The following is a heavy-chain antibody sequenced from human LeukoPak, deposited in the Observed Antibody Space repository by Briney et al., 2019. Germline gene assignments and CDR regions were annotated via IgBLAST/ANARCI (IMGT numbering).Heavy chain of an antibody. D-gene: IGHD4-23*01. Sequence: GGSLRLSCAASGFTFSSYAMSWVRQAPGKGLEWVSAISGSGGSTYYADSVKGRFTISRDNSKNTLYLQMNSLRAEDTAVYYCARDPLTYGGKGISYFDYWGQGTLVTVSS. CDR2: ISGSGGST. CDR3: ARDPLTYGGKGISYFDY. CDR1: GFTFSSYA. V-gene: IGHV3-23*01. J-gene: IGHJ4*02.